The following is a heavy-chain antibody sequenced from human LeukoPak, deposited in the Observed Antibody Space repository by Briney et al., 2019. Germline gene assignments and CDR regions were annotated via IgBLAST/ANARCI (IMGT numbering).Heavy chain of an antibody. CDR2: IIHSGST. D-gene: IGHD6-13*01. J-gene: IGHJ3*02. CDR1: GGSFSGYY. CDR3: ASRQSPYSSSWYRVGAFDI. Sequence: SETLSLTCAVYGGSFSGYYWSWLRQPPGKGLEWIGEIIHSGSTNYNPSLKSRVTISVDTSKNQFSLKLSSVTAADTAVYYCASRQSPYSSSWYRVGAFDIWGQGTMVTVSS. V-gene: IGHV4-34*12.